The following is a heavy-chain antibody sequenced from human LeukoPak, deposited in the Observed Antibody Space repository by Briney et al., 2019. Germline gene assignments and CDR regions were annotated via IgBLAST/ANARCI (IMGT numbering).Heavy chain of an antibody. CDR2: ITSSSSYI. V-gene: IGHV3-21*01. CDR3: ARYSEVYYYVDV. Sequence: GGSLRLSCAASGFTFSSYAMSWVRQAPGKGLEWVSSITSSSSYIHYADSVKGRFTISRDDAKKSLDPQMNSLRAEDTAVYFCARYSEVYYYVDVWGAGTTVIVSS. CDR1: GFTFSSYA. D-gene: IGHD2-21*01. J-gene: IGHJ6*03.